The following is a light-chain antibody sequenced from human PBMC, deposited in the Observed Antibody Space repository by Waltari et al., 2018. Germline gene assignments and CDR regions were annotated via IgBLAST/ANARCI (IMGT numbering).Light chain of an antibody. Sequence: QSALTQPASVSGSPGQSIAISCTGTSSDVGGYKHVSWYQQHPGKAPKLLIYEVSNRPSGGSNRFSGSKSDNTASLTISGLQADDEADYYCSSYRSPDTRVFGGGTKLTVL. CDR2: EVS. CDR3: SSYRSPDTRV. V-gene: IGLV2-14*01. CDR1: SSDVGGYKH. J-gene: IGLJ3*02.